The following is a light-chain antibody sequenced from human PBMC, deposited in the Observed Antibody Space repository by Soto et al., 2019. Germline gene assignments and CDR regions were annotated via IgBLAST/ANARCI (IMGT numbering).Light chain of an antibody. J-gene: IGKJ1*01. Sequence: EIVLTQSPATLSVSPGEXVTLSCRASQTVTTNLVWYHQKPGQSPRLLIYDASTRATGIPARYSGSGSGTEFNFTISSLQSEDFAVYYCQQYNKWPRTFGQGTKVDIK. CDR1: QTVTTN. CDR2: DAS. CDR3: QQYNKWPRT. V-gene: IGKV3-15*01.